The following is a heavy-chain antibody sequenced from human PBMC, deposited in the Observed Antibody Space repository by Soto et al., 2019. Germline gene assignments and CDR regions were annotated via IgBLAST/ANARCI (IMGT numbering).Heavy chain of an antibody. V-gene: IGHV3-23*01. Sequence: GGSLRLSCAASGFTLSSYAMSWVRQAPGMGLQWVSGISGSGGSTDYADSVKGRFTISRDNSKNTLYLQMNSLRAEDTAVYYCATGMANFDYWGQGTLVTVSS. CDR2: ISGSGGST. J-gene: IGHJ4*02. CDR1: GFTLSSYA. CDR3: ATGMANFDY.